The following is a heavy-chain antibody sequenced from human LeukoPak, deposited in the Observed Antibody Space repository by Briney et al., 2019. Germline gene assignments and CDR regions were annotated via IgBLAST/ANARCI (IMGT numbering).Heavy chain of an antibody. V-gene: IGHV1-2*02. Sequence: ASVKVSCKASGGTFSSYAISWVRQAPGQGLEWMGWINPNSGGTNYAQKFQGRVTMTRDTSISTAYMELSGLRSDDTAVYYCAREEMATILAYAFDIWGQGTMVTVSS. J-gene: IGHJ3*02. D-gene: IGHD5-24*01. CDR2: INPNSGGT. CDR3: AREEMATILAYAFDI. CDR1: GGTFSSYA.